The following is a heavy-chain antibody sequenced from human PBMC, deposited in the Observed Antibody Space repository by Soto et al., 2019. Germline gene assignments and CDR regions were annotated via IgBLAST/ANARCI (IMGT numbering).Heavy chain of an antibody. CDR1: GGTFSSYA. CDR3: ASLRVPKVYYYGMDV. CDR2: IIPIFGTA. J-gene: IGHJ6*02. D-gene: IGHD3-3*01. Sequence: QVQLVQSGAEVKKPGSSVKVSCKASGGTFSSYAISWVRQAPGQGLEWMGGIIPIFGTANYAQKFPGRVTITADESTSTAYMELSSLRSEDKAVYYCASLRVPKVYYYGMDVWGQGTTVTVSS. V-gene: IGHV1-69*01.